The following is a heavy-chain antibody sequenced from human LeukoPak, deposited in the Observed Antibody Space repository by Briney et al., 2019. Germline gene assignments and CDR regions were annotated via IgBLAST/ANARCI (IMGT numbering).Heavy chain of an antibody. CDR1: GYTFTGYY. J-gene: IGHJ6*03. CDR2: INPNSGGT. V-gene: IGHV1-2*02. D-gene: IGHD2-15*01. Sequence: ASVKVSCKASGYTFTGYYMHWVRQAPGQGLEWMGWINPNSGGTNYAQKFQGRVTMTRDTSISTAYMELSSLRSEDTAVYYCARDNGGRAIAYYYYYYMDVWGKGTTVTISS. CDR3: ARDNGGRAIAYYYYYYMDV.